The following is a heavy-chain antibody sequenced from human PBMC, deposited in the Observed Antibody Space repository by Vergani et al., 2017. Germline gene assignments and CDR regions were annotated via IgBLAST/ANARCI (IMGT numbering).Heavy chain of an antibody. V-gene: IGHV3-23*03. CDR3: AKGRFTSYYMDV. J-gene: IGHJ6*03. CDR1: GFTFSSYA. CDR2: IYSGGSST. Sequence: EVQLLESGGGLVQPGGSLRLSCAASGFTFSSYAMSWVRQAPGKGLEWVSVIYSGGSSTYYADSVKGRFTISRDNSKNTLYLQMNSLRAEDTAVYYCAKGRFTSYYMDVWGKGTTVTVSS. D-gene: IGHD2-2*01.